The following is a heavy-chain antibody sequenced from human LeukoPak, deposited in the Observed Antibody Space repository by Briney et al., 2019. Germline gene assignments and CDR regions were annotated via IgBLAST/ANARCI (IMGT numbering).Heavy chain of an antibody. CDR1: GGSISGYF. CDR2: IYYTGAT. Sequence: SETLSPTCTVSGGSISGYFWSCIRQPPGQGLEFIGYIYYTGATLYNPSLKSRVTMSVDTSKNQFSLKLSSVTAADTAVYYCARHDPVGYYQHGMDVWGQGTTVTVSS. J-gene: IGHJ6*02. CDR3: ARHDPVGYYQHGMDV. D-gene: IGHD2-15*01. V-gene: IGHV4-59*08.